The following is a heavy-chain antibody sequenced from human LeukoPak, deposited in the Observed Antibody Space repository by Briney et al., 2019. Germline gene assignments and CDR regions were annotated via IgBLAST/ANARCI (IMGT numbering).Heavy chain of an antibody. CDR3: ARPEIYDSSGYYYFGY. J-gene: IGHJ4*02. CDR2: ISAYNGNT. Sequence: ASVKVSCKASGYTFTSYGISWVRQAPGQGLEWMGWISAYNGNTNYAQKFQGRVTMTRDTSISTAYMELSRLRSDDTAVYYCARPEIYDSSGYYYFGYWGQGTLVTVSS. CDR1: GYTFTSYG. D-gene: IGHD3-22*01. V-gene: IGHV1-18*01.